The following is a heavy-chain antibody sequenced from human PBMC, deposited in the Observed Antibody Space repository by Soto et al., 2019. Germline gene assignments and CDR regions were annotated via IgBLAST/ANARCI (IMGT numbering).Heavy chain of an antibody. V-gene: IGHV1-58*01. CDR3: AAEGYDILTGYLHYYGMDV. Sequence: SVKVSCKASGFTFTSSAVQWVRQARGQRLEWIGWIVVGSGNTNYAQKFQERVTITRDMSTSTAYMELSSLRSEDTAVYYCAAEGYDILTGYLHYYGMDVWGQGTTVTV. CDR2: IVVGSGNT. CDR1: GFTFTSSA. D-gene: IGHD3-9*01. J-gene: IGHJ6*02.